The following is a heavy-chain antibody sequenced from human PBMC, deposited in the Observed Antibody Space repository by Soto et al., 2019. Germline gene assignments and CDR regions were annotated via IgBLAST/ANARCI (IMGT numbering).Heavy chain of an antibody. CDR1: GFTFNTYA. J-gene: IGHJ4*02. V-gene: IGHV3-23*01. D-gene: IGHD1-1*01. Sequence: EVQLLESGGGLVQPGGSLRLSCAVSGFTFNTYAMNWVRQAPGKGLEWVSSITNSGGTTYYADSVKGRFTISRDNSKNTLYLQMNSLRVEDTAVYDCAKGATGTDYWGQGTLVTVSS. CDR2: ITNSGGTT. CDR3: AKGATGTDY.